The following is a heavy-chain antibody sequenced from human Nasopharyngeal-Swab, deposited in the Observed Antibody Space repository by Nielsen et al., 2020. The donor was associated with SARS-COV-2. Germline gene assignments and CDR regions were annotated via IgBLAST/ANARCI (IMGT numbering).Heavy chain of an antibody. CDR1: GYTFTSYA. V-gene: IGHV7-4-1*02. CDR2: INTNTGNP. CDR3: ATPLGYSSSWYWVFDY. J-gene: IGHJ4*02. D-gene: IGHD6-13*01. Sequence: ASVKVSCKASGYTFTSYAMNWVRQAPGQGLEWMGWINTNTGNPTYAQGFTGRFVFSLDTAVSTAYLQISSLKAEDTAVYYCATPLGYSSSWYWVFDYWGQGTLVTVSS.